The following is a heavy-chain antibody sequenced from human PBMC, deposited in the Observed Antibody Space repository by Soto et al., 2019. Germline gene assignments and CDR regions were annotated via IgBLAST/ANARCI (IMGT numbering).Heavy chain of an antibody. J-gene: IGHJ6*02. CDR2: ISYDGSNK. CDR1: GFTFSSYA. D-gene: IGHD1-7*01. V-gene: IGHV3-30-3*01. CDR3: ARDYGTGTTVSPYYYYGMDV. Sequence: GGSLRLSCAASGFTFSSYAMHWVRQAPGKGLEWVAVISYDGSNKYYADSVKGRFTISRDNSKNTLYLQMNSLRAEDTAVYYCARDYGTGTTVSPYYYYGMDVWGQGTTVTVPS.